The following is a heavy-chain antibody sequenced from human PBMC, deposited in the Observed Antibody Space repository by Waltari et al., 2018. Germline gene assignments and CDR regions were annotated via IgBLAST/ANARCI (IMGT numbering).Heavy chain of an antibody. V-gene: IGHV4-39*07. Sequence: QLQLQESGPGLVKPSETLSLTYTVSGGSISSSSYYWGWIRQPPGKGLEWIGSIYYSGSTYYNPSLKSRVTISVDTSKNQFSLKLSSVTAADTAVYYCARADSSGYYIDYWGQGTLVTVSS. CDR2: IYYSGST. CDR3: ARADSSGYYIDY. CDR1: GGSISSSSYY. J-gene: IGHJ4*02. D-gene: IGHD3-22*01.